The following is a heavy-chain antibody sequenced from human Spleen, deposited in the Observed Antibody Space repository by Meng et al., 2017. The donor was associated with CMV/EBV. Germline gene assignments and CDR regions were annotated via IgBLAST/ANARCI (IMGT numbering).Heavy chain of an antibody. V-gene: IGHV4-39*02. CDR2: IYYSGST. CDR3: ARDGSSWSPFDY. D-gene: IGHD6-13*01. Sequence: SETLSLTCTVSGGSISSSSYYWGWIRQPPGKGLEWIGSIYYSGSTYYNPSLKSRVTISVDTSKNQFSLKLSSVTAADTAVYYCARDGSSWSPFDYWGQGTLVTVSS. CDR1: GGSISSSSYY. J-gene: IGHJ4*02.